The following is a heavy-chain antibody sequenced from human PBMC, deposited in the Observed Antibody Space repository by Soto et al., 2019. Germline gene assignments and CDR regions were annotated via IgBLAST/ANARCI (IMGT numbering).Heavy chain of an antibody. CDR3: VRAAQFNYGVNSVFDY. Sequence: GSLPLSGTAFGLTFSIVWMHWIRQGPGKGLVWVSHIKSDGSVTSYADSVKGRFTISRDNAKHTLYLQMNSLRAEDTAVYYCVRAAQFNYGVNSVFDYWGQGTLVTVSS. CDR1: GLTFSIVW. CDR2: IKSDGSVT. J-gene: IGHJ4*02. D-gene: IGHD4-17*01. V-gene: IGHV3-74*01.